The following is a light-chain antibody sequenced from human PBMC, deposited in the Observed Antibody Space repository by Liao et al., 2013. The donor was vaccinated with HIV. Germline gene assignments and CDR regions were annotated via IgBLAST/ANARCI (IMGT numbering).Light chain of an antibody. Sequence: SYVLTQSPSVSVAPGKTATISCGGDSIGSKSVHWYQQRPGQAPVLVMSYDSDRPSGIPERFSGSNSGNTATLTISGTQPMDEADYYCQAWDSNTAYVFGTGTKVSVL. CDR3: QAWDSNTAYV. J-gene: IGLJ1*01. V-gene: IGLV3-21*01. CDR2: YDS. CDR1: SIGSKS.